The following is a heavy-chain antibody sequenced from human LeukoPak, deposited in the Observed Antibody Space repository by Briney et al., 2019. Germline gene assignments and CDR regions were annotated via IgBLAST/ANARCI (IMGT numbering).Heavy chain of an antibody. J-gene: IGHJ6*02. D-gene: IGHD3-3*01. V-gene: IGHV1-69*02. CDR2: MIAILGIA. CDR1: GGTFSSYT. CDR3: ARGYYDFWSGYYQTPSGMDV. Sequence: SVKLSCKASGGTFSSYTISWVRQAPGQGLGWRGRMIAILGIANYAQKFQGRVTITADKSTSTAYMELSSLRSEDTAVYYCARGYYDFWSGYYQTPSGMDVWGQGTTVTVSS.